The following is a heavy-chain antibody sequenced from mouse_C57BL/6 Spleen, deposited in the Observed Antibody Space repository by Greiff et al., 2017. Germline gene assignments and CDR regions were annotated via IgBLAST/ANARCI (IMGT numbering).Heavy chain of an antibody. V-gene: IGHV1-52*01. CDR3: ARELTGHYYAMDY. D-gene: IGHD4-1*01. Sequence: QVQLKESGAELVRPGSSVKLSCKASGYTFTSYWMHWVKQRPIQGLEWIGNIDPSDSETHYNQKFKDKATLTVDKSSSTAYMQLSSLTSEDSAVYYCARELTGHYYAMDYWGQGTSVTVSS. J-gene: IGHJ4*01. CDR1: GYTFTSYW. CDR2: IDPSDSET.